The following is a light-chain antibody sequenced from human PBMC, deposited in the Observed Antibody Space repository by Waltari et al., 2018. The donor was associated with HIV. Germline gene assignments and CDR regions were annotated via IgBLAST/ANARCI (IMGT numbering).Light chain of an antibody. CDR1: SSAVGPYRL. J-gene: IGLJ2*01. CDR3: SSYTSFSTVL. Sequence: QSALPQPASVSGSPGQSIPISCTGTSSAVGPYRLASWYQHHPGKAPKRMIYEGNKRPSGVANRFSGSKSGNTAALTISGLQAEDEADYYCSSYTSFSTVLFGGGTKLTVL. CDR2: EGN. V-gene: IGLV2-23*01.